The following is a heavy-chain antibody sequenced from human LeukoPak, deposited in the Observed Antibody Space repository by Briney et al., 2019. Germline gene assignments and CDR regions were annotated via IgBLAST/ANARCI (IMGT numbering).Heavy chain of an antibody. V-gene: IGHV3-23*01. J-gene: IGHJ4*02. CDR3: AKAREWELPYYFDY. Sequence: SGGSLRLSCAASGFTFSSYAMSWVRQAPGEGLEWVSAISGSGGSTYYADSVKGRFTISRDNSKNTPYLQMNSLRAEDTAVYYCAKAREWELPYYFDYWGQGTLVTVSS. D-gene: IGHD1-26*01. CDR2: ISGSGGST. CDR1: GFTFSSYA.